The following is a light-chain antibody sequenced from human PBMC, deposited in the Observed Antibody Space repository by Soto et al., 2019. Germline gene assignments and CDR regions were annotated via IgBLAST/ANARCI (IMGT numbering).Light chain of an antibody. CDR2: EVS. Sequence: QSALTQRASVSGSPGQSITISCTGTSSDGGSYNLVSWYQQHPGKAPKLMIYEVSKRPSGVSNRFSGSKSGNTASLTISGLQAEDEADYYCCSYAGSSTYVVFGGGTKLTVL. CDR3: CSYAGSSTYVV. J-gene: IGLJ2*01. CDR1: SSDGGSYNL. V-gene: IGLV2-23*02.